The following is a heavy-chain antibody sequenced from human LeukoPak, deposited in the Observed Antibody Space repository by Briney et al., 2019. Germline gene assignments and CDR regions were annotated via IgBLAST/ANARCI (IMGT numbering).Heavy chain of an antibody. V-gene: IGHV3-48*01. CDR1: GFTFSGYS. CDR2: ISSSSSTI. D-gene: IGHD3-22*01. Sequence: GGSLRLSCAASGFTFSGYSMNWVRQAPGKGLEWVSYISSSSSTIYYADSVKGRFTISRDNAKNSLYLQMNSLRAEDTAVYYCARDYDSSGYYEYYYYYMDVWGKGTTVTVSS. J-gene: IGHJ6*03. CDR3: ARDYDSSGYYEYYYYYMDV.